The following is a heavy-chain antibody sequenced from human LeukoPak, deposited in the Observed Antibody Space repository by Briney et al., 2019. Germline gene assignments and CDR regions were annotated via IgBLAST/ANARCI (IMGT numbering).Heavy chain of an antibody. CDR2: IYTSGST. D-gene: IGHD1-26*01. J-gene: IGHJ4*02. CDR1: GGSISSYY. CDR3: AKFRERLTTEYRSFDY. Sequence: SETLSLTCTVSGGSISSYYWSWIRQPAGKGLEWIGRIYTSGSTNYNPSLKSRVTMSVDTSKNQFSLKLSSVTAADTAVYYCAKFRERLTTEYRSFDYWGQGTLVTVSP. V-gene: IGHV4-4*07.